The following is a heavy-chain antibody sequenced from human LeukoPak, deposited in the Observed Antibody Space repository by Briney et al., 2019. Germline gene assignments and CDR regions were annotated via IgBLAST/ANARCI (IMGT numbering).Heavy chain of an antibody. V-gene: IGHV4-34*01. CDR1: DWTFSGYY. D-gene: IGHD3-10*01. CDR3: ASCVFAGSYYKDDY. Sequence: SETLSLTCAVYDWTFSGYYWSWIRQAPGKGLEWIWEINNSGSTNYNPSLKSRVTISVDTSKNQFFMMLSSVTAADTAVYYCASCVFAGSYYKDDYWGQGTLVTVSS. CDR2: INNSGST. J-gene: IGHJ4*02.